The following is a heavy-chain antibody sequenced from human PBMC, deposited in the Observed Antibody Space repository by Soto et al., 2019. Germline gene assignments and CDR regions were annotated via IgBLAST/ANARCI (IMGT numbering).Heavy chain of an antibody. Sequence: QVQLQQWGAGLLKPSETLSLTCAVYGGSFSGYYWSWIRQPPGKGLECIGEINHSGSTNYNPSLKSRVTTSVDTSKNQFSLKLSSVTAADTAVYYCALRPYYYDSSGDYWTIDYWGQGTLVTVSS. CDR2: INHSGST. J-gene: IGHJ4*02. V-gene: IGHV4-34*01. D-gene: IGHD3-22*01. CDR1: GGSFSGYY. CDR3: ALRPYYYDSSGDYWTIDY.